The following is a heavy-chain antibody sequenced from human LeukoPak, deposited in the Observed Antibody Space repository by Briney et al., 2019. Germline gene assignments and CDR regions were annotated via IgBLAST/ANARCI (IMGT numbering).Heavy chain of an antibody. CDR2: IIPILGIA. J-gene: IGHJ4*02. Sequence: ASVKVSCKASGYTFTTYGISWVRQAPGQGLEWMGRIIPILGIANYAQKFQGRVTITADKSTSTAYMELSSLRSEDTAVYYCAREHQYYDILTGMGFFDYWGQGTLVTVSS. CDR3: AREHQYYDILTGMGFFDY. CDR1: GYTFTTYG. D-gene: IGHD3-9*01. V-gene: IGHV1-69*04.